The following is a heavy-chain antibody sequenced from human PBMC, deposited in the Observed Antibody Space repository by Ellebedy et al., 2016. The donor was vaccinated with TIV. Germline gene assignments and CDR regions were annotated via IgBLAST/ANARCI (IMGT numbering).Heavy chain of an antibody. CDR2: ISSSSYI. Sequence: GESLKISXAASGFTFSSYSMNWVRQAPGKGLEWVSSISSSSYIYYADSVKGRFTISRDNSKNTLYLQMNSLRAEDTAVYYCAKDHRGYVYYFDYWGQGTLVTVSS. CDR3: AKDHRGYVYYFDY. CDR1: GFTFSSYS. V-gene: IGHV3-21*04. D-gene: IGHD5-12*01. J-gene: IGHJ4*02.